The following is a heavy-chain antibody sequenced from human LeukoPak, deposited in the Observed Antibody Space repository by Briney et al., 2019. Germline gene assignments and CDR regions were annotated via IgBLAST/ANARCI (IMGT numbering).Heavy chain of an antibody. CDR1: GGSISSSSYY. D-gene: IGHD3-10*01. CDR2: IYYSGST. Sequence: PSETLSLTCTVSGGSISSSSYYWGWIRQPPGKGLEWIGSIYYSGSTYYNPSLKSRVTISVDTSKNQFSLKLSSVTAADTAVYYCARDQWFGELRLDFWGQGSLVTVSS. CDR3: ARDQWFGELRLDF. V-gene: IGHV4-39*07. J-gene: IGHJ4*02.